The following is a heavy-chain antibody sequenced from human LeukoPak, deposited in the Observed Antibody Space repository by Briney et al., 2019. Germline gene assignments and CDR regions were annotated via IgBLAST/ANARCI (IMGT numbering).Heavy chain of an antibody. CDR1: GFTFSSNY. CDR3: ARDTDSSGYYYIDY. CDR2: IYTGGST. J-gene: IGHJ4*02. V-gene: IGHV3-53*01. Sequence: GGSLRLSCAASGFTFSSNYMSWVRQAPGKGLEWVSVIYTGGSTYYADSVKGRFTISRDNSKNTLLLQMNSLRAEDTAVYYCARDTDSSGYYYIDYWGQGTLVTVSS. D-gene: IGHD3-22*01.